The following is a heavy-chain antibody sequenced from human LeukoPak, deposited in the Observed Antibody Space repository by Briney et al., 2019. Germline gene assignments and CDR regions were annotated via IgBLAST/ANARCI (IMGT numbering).Heavy chain of an antibody. CDR1: GYTFTSYY. CDR2: INPSGGST. Sequence: VASVKVSCKASGYTFTSYYMHWVRQAPGQGLEWMGIINPSGGSTSYAQKFQGRVTMTRDTSTGTVYMELSSLRSEDTAVYYCARRAEGYYGMDVWGQGTTVTVSS. V-gene: IGHV1-46*01. CDR3: ARRAEGYYGMDV. D-gene: IGHD6-13*01. J-gene: IGHJ6*02.